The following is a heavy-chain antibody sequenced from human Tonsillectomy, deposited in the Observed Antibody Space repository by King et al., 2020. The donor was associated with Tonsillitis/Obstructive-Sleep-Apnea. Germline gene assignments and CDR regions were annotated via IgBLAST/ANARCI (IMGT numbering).Heavy chain of an antibody. CDR3: ARKLRYFDWLPPSYFDY. V-gene: IGHV3-30*15. CDR1: GFTFSSYA. J-gene: IGHJ4*02. Sequence: QLVQSGGGVVQPGRSLRLSCAASGFTFSSYAMHWVRQAPGKGLEWVAVISYDGSNKYYADSVKGRFTISRDNSKNTLYLQMSSLRAEDTAVYYCARKLRYFDWLPPSYFDYWGQGTLVTVSS. CDR2: ISYDGSNK. D-gene: IGHD3-9*01.